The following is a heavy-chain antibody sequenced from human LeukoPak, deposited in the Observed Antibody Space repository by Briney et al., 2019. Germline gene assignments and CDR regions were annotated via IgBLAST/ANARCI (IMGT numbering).Heavy chain of an antibody. CDR1: GXSISSSSYY. V-gene: IGHV4-39*01. Sequence: PSETLSLTCTVSGXSISSSSYYWGWIRQPPGRGLEWIGSIYYSGSTYYNPSLKSRVTISVDTSKNQFSLKLSSVTAADTAVYYCARTAKYNWKPANWFDPWGQGTLVTVSS. CDR3: ARTAKYNWKPANWFDP. J-gene: IGHJ5*02. CDR2: IYYSGST. D-gene: IGHD1-1*01.